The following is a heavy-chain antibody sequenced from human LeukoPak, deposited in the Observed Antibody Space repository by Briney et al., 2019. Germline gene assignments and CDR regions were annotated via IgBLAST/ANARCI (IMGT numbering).Heavy chain of an antibody. CDR3: ARDPLNVVVPAARRAYYYYYMDV. V-gene: IGHV1-69*05. CDR2: IIPIFGTA. J-gene: IGHJ6*03. D-gene: IGHD2-2*01. Sequence: ASVKVSCKASGGTFSSYAISWVRQAPGQGLEWMGGIIPIFGTANYAQKFQGRVTITTDESTSTAYMELSSLRSEDTAVYYCARDPLNVVVPAARRAYYYYYMDVWGKGTTVTVSS. CDR1: GGTFSSYA.